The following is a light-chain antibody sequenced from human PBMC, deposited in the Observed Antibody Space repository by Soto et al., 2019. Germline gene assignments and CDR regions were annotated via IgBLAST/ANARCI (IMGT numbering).Light chain of an antibody. V-gene: IGLV6-57*03. CDR2: YDN. J-gene: IGLJ3*02. CDR3: QSYGSGNWV. CDR1: SGSIATSY. Sequence: NFMLTQPHSVSESPGKTVTISCTRNSGSIATSYVQWYQQRPDSAPTTIIYYDNQSPSGVPVRFSGSIDSSSNSASLTISGLKTEDEADYYCQSYGSGNWVFGGGTKLTVL.